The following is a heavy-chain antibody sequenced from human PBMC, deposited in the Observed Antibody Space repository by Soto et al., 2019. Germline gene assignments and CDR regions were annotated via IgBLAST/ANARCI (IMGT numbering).Heavy chain of an antibody. Sequence: PGGSLRLSCATSGLTFRNYAMSWVRQAPGGGLEWVSSMSGSSSTTYYADSVRGRFTISRDRSMNTLYLQMSSLRAEDTALYYCAKNQERELPRVIDFWGQGTLVT. V-gene: IGHV3-23*01. CDR1: GLTFRNYA. CDR2: MSGSSSTT. D-gene: IGHD1-7*01. J-gene: IGHJ4*02. CDR3: AKNQERELPRVIDF.